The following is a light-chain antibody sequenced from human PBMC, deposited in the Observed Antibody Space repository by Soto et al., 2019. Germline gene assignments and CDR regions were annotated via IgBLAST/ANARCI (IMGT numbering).Light chain of an antibody. CDR1: QSIDKW. J-gene: IGKJ1*01. CDR3: QQYHTYST. CDR2: AAS. Sequence: DIQMTQSPSTLSAAVGDRVTITGRASQSIDKWLAWHQQKPGRAPKLLIYAASDLDHGVPSRFSGSGSGTEFTLTISSLQPDDFATYYCQQYHTYSTFGQGTKVDIK. V-gene: IGKV1-5*03.